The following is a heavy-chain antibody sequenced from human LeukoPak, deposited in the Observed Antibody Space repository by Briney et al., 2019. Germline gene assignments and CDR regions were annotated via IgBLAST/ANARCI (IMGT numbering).Heavy chain of an antibody. CDR2: IPYDGSNK. D-gene: IGHD6-13*01. CDR3: AKDSWGSSSWYFDY. J-gene: IGHJ4*02. Sequence: GGSLRLSCAASGFTFSSYGMHWVRQAPGKGLEWVAVIPYDGSNKYYADSVKGRFTISRDNSKNTLYLQMNSLRAEDTAVYYCAKDSWGSSSWYFDYWGQGTLVTVSS. CDR1: GFTFSSYG. V-gene: IGHV3-30*18.